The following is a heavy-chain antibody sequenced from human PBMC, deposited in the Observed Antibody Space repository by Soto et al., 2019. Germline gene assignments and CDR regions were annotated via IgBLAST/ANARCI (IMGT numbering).Heavy chain of an antibody. CDR2: SYQSGST. CDR3: ARDSSSWQDAFDI. CDR1: GGSLSSSTW. V-gene: IGHV4-4*02. J-gene: IGHJ3*02. Sequence: XTLALHCAVSGGSLSSSTWWSWVRQPPGKGLEWIWESYQSGSTNYNPSLKSRVTISVDKSKKQFSLKLSSVPAADTAVYYCARDSSSWQDAFDIWGQGTMGTVSS. D-gene: IGHD6-13*01.